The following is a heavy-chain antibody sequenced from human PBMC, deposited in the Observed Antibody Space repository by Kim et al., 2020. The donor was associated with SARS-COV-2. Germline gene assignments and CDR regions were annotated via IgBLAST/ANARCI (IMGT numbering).Heavy chain of an antibody. CDR2: IYYSGST. V-gene: IGHV4-31*03. CDR3: ARDGGKWLYAFDI. J-gene: IGHJ3*02. Sequence: SETLSLTCTVSGGSISSGGYYWSWIRQHPGKGLEWIGYIYYSGSTYYNPSLKSRVTISVDTSKNQFSLKLSSVTAADTAVYYCARDGGKWLYAFDIWGQGTMVTVSS. CDR1: GGSISSGGYY. D-gene: IGHD3-22*01.